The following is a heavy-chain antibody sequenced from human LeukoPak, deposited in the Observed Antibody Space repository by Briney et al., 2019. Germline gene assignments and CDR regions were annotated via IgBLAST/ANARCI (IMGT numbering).Heavy chain of an antibody. CDR2: ISSSGSTI. Sequence: GGSLRLSCAASGFTFSSYEMNWVRQAPGKGLEWVSYISSSGSTIYYADSVKGRFPISRDNAKNSLYLQMNSLRAEDTAVYYCARAGVIEYYDFWSGYYLDYWGHGTLVTVSS. J-gene: IGHJ4*01. CDR1: GFTFSSYE. D-gene: IGHD3-3*01. V-gene: IGHV3-48*03. CDR3: ARAGVIEYYDFWSGYYLDY.